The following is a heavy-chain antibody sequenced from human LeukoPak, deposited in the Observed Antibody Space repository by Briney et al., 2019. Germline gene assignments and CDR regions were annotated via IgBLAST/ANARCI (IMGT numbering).Heavy chain of an antibody. CDR2: INHSGST. CDR1: GGSFSDYY. D-gene: IGHD2/OR15-2a*01. J-gene: IGHJ4*02. V-gene: IGHV4-34*01. CDR3: ASGLTSMPPGGY. Sequence: RTSETLSLTCAVYGGSFSDYYWSWIRQPPGKGLEWIGEINHSGSTNYNPSLKSRVTILVDTSKNQFSLKLSSVTAADTAVYYCASGLTSMPPGGYWGQGTLVTVSS.